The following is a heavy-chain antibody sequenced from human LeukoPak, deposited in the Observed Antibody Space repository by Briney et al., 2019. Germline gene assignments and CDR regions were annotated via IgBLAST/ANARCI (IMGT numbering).Heavy chain of an antibody. V-gene: IGHV3-30*04. Sequence: PGRSLRLSCAASGFTFCSYAMHWVRQAPGKGLEWVAVISYDGSNKYYADSVKGRFTISRDNSKNTLYLQMNSLRAEDTAVYYCARDWRGSGSYYFDYWGQGTLVTVSS. CDR2: ISYDGSNK. D-gene: IGHD3-10*01. CDR1: GFTFCSYA. J-gene: IGHJ4*02. CDR3: ARDWRGSGSYYFDY.